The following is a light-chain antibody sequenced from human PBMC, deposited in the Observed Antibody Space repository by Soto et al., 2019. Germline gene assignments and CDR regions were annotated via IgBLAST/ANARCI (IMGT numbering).Light chain of an antibody. CDR2: EVT. J-gene: IGLJ2*01. CDR1: NSDVGGYNF. Sequence: QSALTQPASVSGSPGQSLTISCTGTNSDVGGYNFVSWYQQHPGKASKLMIYEVTNRPSGVSNRVSGSKSGNTASLTISGLQAEDEADYYCSSYTSSSALVFGGGTKLTVL. V-gene: IGLV2-14*01. CDR3: SSYTSSSALV.